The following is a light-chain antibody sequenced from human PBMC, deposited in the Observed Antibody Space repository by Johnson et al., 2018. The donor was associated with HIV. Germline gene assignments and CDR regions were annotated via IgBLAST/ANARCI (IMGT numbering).Light chain of an antibody. CDR3: GTWDSSLSVYV. Sequence: SVLTQPPSMSEAPGQRVTISCSGSSSNIGNNYVSWYQQLPVTAPQLLIYDNNKRPSGIPDRFSASKSGTSATLGITRLQTGDEAEYYCGTWDSSLSVYVIGTGTEVTV. J-gene: IGLJ1*01. CDR2: DNN. CDR1: SSNIGNNY. V-gene: IGLV1-51*01.